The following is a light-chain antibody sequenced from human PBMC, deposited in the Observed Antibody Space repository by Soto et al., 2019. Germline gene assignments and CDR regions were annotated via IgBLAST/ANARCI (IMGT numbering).Light chain of an antibody. V-gene: IGLV2-14*01. CDR2: DVS. Sequence: QSALTQAASVSGSPGQSITISCTGTSSDVGGYNYVSWYQQHPGKAPKLMIYDVSNRPSGVSNRFSGSKSGNTASLTISGLHAEDEADYYCSSFTSNSTPYVFGTGTKVTVL. J-gene: IGLJ1*01. CDR3: SSFTSNSTPYV. CDR1: SSDVGGYNY.